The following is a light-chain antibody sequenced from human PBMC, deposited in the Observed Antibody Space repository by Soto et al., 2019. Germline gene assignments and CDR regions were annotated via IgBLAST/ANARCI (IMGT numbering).Light chain of an antibody. CDR1: HNVNTN. J-gene: IGKJ1*01. CDR3: HQYNSWPWT. Sequence: EGVMTQSPATVSVSPLDRARLSFMASHNVNTNVAWYQQRPGQPPRLLIYGASTRASDVPGRFSGSGSGREFTLTISSLQSEDFAIYSCHQYNSWPWTFGQGTKVDIK. V-gene: IGKV3-15*01. CDR2: GAS.